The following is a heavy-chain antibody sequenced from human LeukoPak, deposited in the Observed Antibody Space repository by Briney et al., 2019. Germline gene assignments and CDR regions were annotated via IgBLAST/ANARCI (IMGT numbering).Heavy chain of an antibody. V-gene: IGHV4-59*01. CDR1: GGSTSTYY. Sequence: SETLSLTCTVSGGSTSTYYWSWIRQPPGKGLEWIAYIYNSESTNSNPSLKSRVTISVDTSKNQFSLRLSSVTAADTAVYYCARIYYDSGAYYRRAFDIWGQGTMVSVSS. CDR3: ARIYYDSGAYYRRAFDI. CDR2: IYNSEST. D-gene: IGHD3-22*01. J-gene: IGHJ3*02.